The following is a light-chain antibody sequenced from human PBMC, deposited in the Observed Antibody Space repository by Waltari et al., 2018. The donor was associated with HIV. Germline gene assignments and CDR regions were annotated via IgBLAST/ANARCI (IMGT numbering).Light chain of an antibody. CDR3: QQYYSYPQA. Sequence: AIRMTQSPSSLSASTGDRVTISCRASQEIGPYLAWYQHKPGKVPELLMYSASTLQSGLPSRFNGSGSGTDFTLTIDCLQSEDFATYYCQQYYSYPQAFGQGTKLEIK. CDR2: SAS. J-gene: IGKJ2*01. CDR1: QEIGPY. V-gene: IGKV1-8*01.